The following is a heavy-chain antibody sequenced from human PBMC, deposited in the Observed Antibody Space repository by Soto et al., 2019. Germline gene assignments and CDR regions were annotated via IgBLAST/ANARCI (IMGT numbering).Heavy chain of an antibody. V-gene: IGHV3-23*01. Sequence: GGSLRLSCAASGFTFSSYAMSWVRQAPGKGLEWVSAISGSGGSTYYADSVKGRFTISRDNSKNTLYLQMNSLRAEDTAVYYCAKVRDYDILTGYYGPVDYWGQGTLVTVSS. CDR1: GFTFSSYA. CDR2: ISGSGGST. CDR3: AKVRDYDILTGYYGPVDY. J-gene: IGHJ4*02. D-gene: IGHD3-9*01.